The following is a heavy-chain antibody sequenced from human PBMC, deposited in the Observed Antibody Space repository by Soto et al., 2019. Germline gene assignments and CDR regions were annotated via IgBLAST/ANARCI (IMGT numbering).Heavy chain of an antibody. V-gene: IGHV3-15*01. CDR2: VKSRTSGGTV. J-gene: IGHJ4*02. D-gene: IGHD3-16*01. CDR3: VADVAEVGKGEFDY. Sequence: EVQLMDSGGGLVEPGGSLRLSCTASGFTFSVAWMTWVRQAPGKGLEWLGRVKSRTSGGTVDYAAPVKGRFTISRDDSKNTVILKMSSLKMEDTAVYYCVADVAEVGKGEFDYWGQGALVTVSS. CDR1: GFTFSVAW.